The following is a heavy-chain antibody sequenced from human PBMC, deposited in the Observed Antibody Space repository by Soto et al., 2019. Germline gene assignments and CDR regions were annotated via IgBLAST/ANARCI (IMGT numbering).Heavy chain of an antibody. D-gene: IGHD6-13*01. CDR1: GYTCTGYD. CDR2: MNPNSGNT. CDR3: ARVTSSSSWYVGYDNWFEP. J-gene: IGHJ5*02. Sequence: SCKASGYTCTGYDFNWVRQATGQGIEWMGWMNPNSGNTGYAQKFQGRVTMTRNTSISTAYMELSSLRSEDTAVYYCARVTSSSSWYVGYDNWFEPWGQGNLVTVSS. V-gene: IGHV1-8*01.